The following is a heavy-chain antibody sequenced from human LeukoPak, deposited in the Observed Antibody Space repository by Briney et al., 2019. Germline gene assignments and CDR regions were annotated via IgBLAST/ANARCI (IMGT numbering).Heavy chain of an antibody. CDR2: ISWNSGSI. Sequence: GGSLRLSCAASGFTFDDYAMHWVRHAPGKGLEWVSGISWNSGSIGYADSVKGRFTISRDNAKNSLYLQMNSLRAEDTALYYCAKAVEAGYFDYWGQGTLVTVSS. J-gene: IGHJ4*02. CDR3: AKAVEAGYFDY. CDR1: GFTFDDYA. V-gene: IGHV3-9*01. D-gene: IGHD6-13*01.